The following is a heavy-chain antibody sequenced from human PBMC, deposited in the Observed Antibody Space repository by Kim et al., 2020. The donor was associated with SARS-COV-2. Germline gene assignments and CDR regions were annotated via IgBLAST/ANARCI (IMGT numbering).Heavy chain of an antibody. Sequence: GSTKYNPSLEGRVTISVDTSSNPFSLKLRSVTAADTAMYYCARGMIAINPWGQGTLVTVSS. J-gene: IGHJ5*02. CDR2: GST. CDR3: ARGMIAINP. D-gene: IGHD3-22*01. V-gene: IGHV4-59*09.